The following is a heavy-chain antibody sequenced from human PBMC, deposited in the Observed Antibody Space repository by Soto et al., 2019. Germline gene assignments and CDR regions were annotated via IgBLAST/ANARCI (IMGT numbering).Heavy chain of an antibody. CDR3: ARESYGDYDNNWFDP. Sequence: ASVKVSCKASGYTFTSYGISWVRQAPGQGLEWMGWISGYNGNTNYAQKLQGRVTITTDISTSTAYMELRSLRSDDTAVYYCARESYGDYDNNWFDPWGQGTLVTVSS. D-gene: IGHD4-17*01. J-gene: IGHJ5*02. V-gene: IGHV1-18*01. CDR1: GYTFTSYG. CDR2: ISGYNGNT.